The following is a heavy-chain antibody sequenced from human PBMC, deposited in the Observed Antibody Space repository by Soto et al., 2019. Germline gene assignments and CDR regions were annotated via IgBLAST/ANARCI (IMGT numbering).Heavy chain of an antibody. CDR1: GFTFSSYG. J-gene: IGHJ6*02. CDR2: IWYDGSNK. Sequence: PGGSLRLSCAASGFTFSSYGMHWVRQAPGKGLEWVAVIWYDGSNKYYADSVKGRFTISRDNSKNTLYLQMNSLRAEDTAVYYCAKTPKGYYYYGMDVWGQGTTVTVSS. CDR3: AKTPKGYYYYGMDV. V-gene: IGHV3-33*06.